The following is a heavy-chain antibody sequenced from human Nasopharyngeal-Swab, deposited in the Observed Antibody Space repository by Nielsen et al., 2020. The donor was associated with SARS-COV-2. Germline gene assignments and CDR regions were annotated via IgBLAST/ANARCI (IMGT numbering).Heavy chain of an antibody. CDR3: ARLYCSSTSCTDY. CDR1: GGSFSGYY. D-gene: IGHD2-2*01. Sequence: GSLRLSCAVYGGSFSGYYWSWIRQPPGKGLEWIGEINHRGSTNYNPSLKSRVTISLDTSKNQFSLKLSSVTAADTAVYYCARLYCSSTSCTDYWGQGTLVTVSS. CDR2: INHRGST. J-gene: IGHJ4*02. V-gene: IGHV4-34*01.